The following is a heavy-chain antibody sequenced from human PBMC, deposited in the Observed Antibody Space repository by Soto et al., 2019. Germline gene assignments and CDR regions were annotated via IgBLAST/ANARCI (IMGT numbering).Heavy chain of an antibody. CDR3: ARRLTYKSGWDH. D-gene: IGHD6-19*01. CDR1: GYTLTNYY. Sequence: GESLKISCKVSGYTLTNYYIGWVRQMPGKGLEWMGIINLADSNTRYSPSFQGQVTISADKSISAAYLQWSGLKASDTAIYFCARRLTYKSGWDHWRQGSPVTVSS. V-gene: IGHV5-51*01. J-gene: IGHJ4*02. CDR2: INLADSNT.